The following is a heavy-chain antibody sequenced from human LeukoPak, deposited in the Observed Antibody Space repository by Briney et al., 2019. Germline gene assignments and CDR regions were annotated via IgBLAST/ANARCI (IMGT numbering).Heavy chain of an antibody. CDR1: GGSISSYY. J-gene: IGHJ4*02. CDR2: IYYNGNT. D-gene: IGHD6-19*01. V-gene: IGHV4-59*08. Sequence: PSETLSLTCTVSGGSISSYYWSWIRQPPGKGLEWIGYIYYNGNTNHNPSLKSRLTISVDTSKNQFSLRLISVTAADTAVYYCVGAKIGVAGLFDSWGQGALVTVSS. CDR3: VGAKIGVAGLFDS.